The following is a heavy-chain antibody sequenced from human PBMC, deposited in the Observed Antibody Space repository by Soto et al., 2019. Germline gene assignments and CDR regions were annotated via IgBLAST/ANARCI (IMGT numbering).Heavy chain of an antibody. D-gene: IGHD1-26*01. J-gene: IGHJ6*02. CDR3: SADHPHRTMGWPV. V-gene: IGHV1-58*02. CDR2: IVVVSGST. Sequence: GASVKVSCKASGFDFGSFGIQFLRQTRGRGLEWIGWIVVVSGSTNYARQFQGRVAISRDMSSSTAYLDLYDLKSDDTAVYFCSADHPHRTMGWPVWGHGTTVTVSS. CDR1: GFDFGSFG.